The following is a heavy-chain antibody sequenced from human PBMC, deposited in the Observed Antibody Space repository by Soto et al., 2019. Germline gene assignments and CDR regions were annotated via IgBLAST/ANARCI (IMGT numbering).Heavy chain of an antibody. D-gene: IGHD3-16*01. J-gene: IGHJ4*02. CDR1: GGSFRGYF. V-gene: IGHV4-34*01. Sequence: QLQLQQWGAGLLKPSETLSLTCAVSGGSFRGYFWSWIRHSPDKGLEWIGEINDSGNTYYNPSFESRLTISVDTSTSQISLRLTSVTAADSAVYYCQGGDFWGQGTRVTVSS. CDR2: INDSGNT. CDR3: QGGDF.